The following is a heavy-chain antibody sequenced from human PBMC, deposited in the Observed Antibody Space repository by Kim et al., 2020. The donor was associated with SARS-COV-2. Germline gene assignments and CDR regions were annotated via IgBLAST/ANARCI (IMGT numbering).Heavy chain of an antibody. CDR3: ARGRVDIVVVVAATPGGPFDY. CDR2: ISYDGSNK. CDR1: GFTFSSYA. J-gene: IGHJ4*02. V-gene: IGHV3-30*04. Sequence: GGSLRLSCAASGFTFSSYAMHWVRQAPGKGLEWVAVISYDGSNKYYADSVKGRFTISRDNSKNTLYLQMNSLRAEDTAVYYCARGRVDIVVVVAATPGGPFDYWGQGTLVTVSS. D-gene: IGHD2-15*01.